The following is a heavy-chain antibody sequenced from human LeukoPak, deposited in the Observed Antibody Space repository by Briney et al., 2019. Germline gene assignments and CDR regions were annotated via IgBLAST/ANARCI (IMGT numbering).Heavy chain of an antibody. V-gene: IGHV3-15*07. D-gene: IGHD4-17*01. Sequence: PGGSLRLSCAASGFTFNNAWMNWVRQAPGKGLEWVGRIKSKTDGGTTDYAAPVKGRFTISRDDSKNTLYLQMNSLKTEDTAMYYCTTYTATTPYFFDYWGQGTLVTVSS. J-gene: IGHJ4*02. CDR2: IKSKTDGGTT. CDR3: TTYTATTPYFFDY. CDR1: GFTFNNAW.